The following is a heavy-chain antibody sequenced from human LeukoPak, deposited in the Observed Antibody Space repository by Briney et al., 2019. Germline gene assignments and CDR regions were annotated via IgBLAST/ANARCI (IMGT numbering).Heavy chain of an antibody. CDR3: AKRDF. V-gene: IGHV3-23*01. Sequence: GGSLRLSCAASGFTFSSYAMNWVRQAPGKGLEWVSSTSGSGGTTYYAGSVKGRFTISRDNSKNTLFLQMNSLRADDTAIYYCAKRDFWGQGTLVTVSS. J-gene: IGHJ4*02. CDR2: TSGSGGTT. CDR1: GFTFSSYA.